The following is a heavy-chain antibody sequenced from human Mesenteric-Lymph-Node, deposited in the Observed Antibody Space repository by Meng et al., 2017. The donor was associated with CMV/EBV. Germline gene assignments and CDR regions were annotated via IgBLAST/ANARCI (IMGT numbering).Heavy chain of an antibody. V-gene: IGHV3-21*06. CDR3: ARDPGGAAAGDY. CDR2: ISSSGTYI. J-gene: IGHJ4*02. Sequence: CAAFGLTFSSYEMNWVRQAPGKGLEWVSSISSSGTYISYADSVKGRFTISRDNANNSLYLQLNSLRAEDTAVYYCARDPGGAAAGDYWGQGTLVTVSS. D-gene: IGHD6-13*01. CDR1: GLTFSSYE.